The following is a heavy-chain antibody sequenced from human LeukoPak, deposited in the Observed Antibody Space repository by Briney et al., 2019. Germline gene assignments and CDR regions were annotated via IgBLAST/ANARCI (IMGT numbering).Heavy chain of an antibody. Sequence: GGSLRLSCAASGFTFSSYAMSWVRQAPGKGLEWVSAISGSGGSTYYADSVKGRFTISRDNSKNTLYLQMNSLRAEDTAVYYCAKVGSSGWYALADFDYWGQGTLVTVSS. V-gene: IGHV3-23*01. CDR1: GFTFSSYA. CDR2: ISGSGGST. J-gene: IGHJ4*02. D-gene: IGHD6-19*01. CDR3: AKVGSSGWYALADFDY.